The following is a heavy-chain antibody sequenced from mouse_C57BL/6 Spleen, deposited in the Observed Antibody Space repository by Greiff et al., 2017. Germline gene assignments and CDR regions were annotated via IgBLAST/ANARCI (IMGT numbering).Heavy chain of an antibody. CDR2: INPSSGYT. J-gene: IGHJ4*01. CDR3: ARSVYDYGRVYAIDY. V-gene: IGHV1-7*01. CDR1: GYTFTSYW. D-gene: IGHD2-4*01. Sequence: QVQLQQSGAELAKPGASVKLSCKASGYTFTSYWMHWVKQRPGQGLEWIGYINPSSGYTKYNQKVKDKATLTADKYSSTAYMQRNSLTYEDAAVYYCARSVYDYGRVYAIDYWGQGTSVTVSS.